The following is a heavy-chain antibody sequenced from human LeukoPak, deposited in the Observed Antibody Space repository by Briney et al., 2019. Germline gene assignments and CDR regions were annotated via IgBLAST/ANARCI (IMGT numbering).Heavy chain of an antibody. CDR2: IYPGNSDT. J-gene: IGHJ3*02. V-gene: IGHV5-51*01. Sequence: GESLQISCKGSGYLFSIYLIGWVRQTPGKGLERMGIIYPGNSDTTYSPSFQGQVTISADRSITTAYLQWSSLKASDTAMYYCARSPRDGYSDGVDDIWGQGTMVTVSS. CDR3: ARSPRDGYSDGVDDI. CDR1: GYLFSIYL. D-gene: IGHD5-24*01.